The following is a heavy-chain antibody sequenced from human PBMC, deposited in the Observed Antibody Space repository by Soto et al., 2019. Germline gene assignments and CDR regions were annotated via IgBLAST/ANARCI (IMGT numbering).Heavy chain of an antibody. V-gene: IGHV4-38-2*02. Sequence: SETLSLTCTVSGYSISSGYYWGWIRQPPGKGLEWIGSIYHSGSTYYNPSLKSRVTISVDTSKNQFSLKLSSVTAADTAVYYCARVFHGAVVVVAATPNDAFDIWGQGTMVTVSS. CDR2: IYHSGST. CDR1: GYSISSGYY. J-gene: IGHJ3*02. CDR3: ARVFHGAVVVVAATPNDAFDI. D-gene: IGHD2-15*01.